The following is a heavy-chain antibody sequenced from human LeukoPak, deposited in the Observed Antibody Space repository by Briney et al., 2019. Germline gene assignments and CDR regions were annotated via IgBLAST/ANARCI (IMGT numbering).Heavy chain of an antibody. J-gene: IGHJ2*01. CDR2: ISSSSTTI. Sequence: GGSLRRSRAASGFNFGTSSMNWVRQTPGKGLEWISYISSSSTTIYYADSVKGRFTITRDNAKNSLDLQMNSLRDEDTAVYYCARGRSGWYFDLWGRGTLVTVSS. D-gene: IGHD3-10*01. V-gene: IGHV3-48*02. CDR3: ARGRSGWYFDL. CDR1: GFNFGTSS.